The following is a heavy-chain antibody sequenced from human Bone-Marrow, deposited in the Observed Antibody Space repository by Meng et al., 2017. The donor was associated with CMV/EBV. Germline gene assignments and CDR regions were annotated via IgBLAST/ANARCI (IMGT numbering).Heavy chain of an antibody. J-gene: IGHJ6*02. CDR1: GGSISSSSYY. V-gene: IGHV4-39*01. CDR3: ARAGIAPSMGGLDYYGMDV. D-gene: IGHD6-13*01. CDR2: IYYSGST. Sequence: SETLSLTCTVSGGSISSSSYYWGWIRQPPGKGLEWIGSIYYSGSTYYNPSLKSRVTISVDTSKNQFSLKLSSVTAADTAVYYCARAGIAPSMGGLDYYGMDVWGQGTTVTVSS.